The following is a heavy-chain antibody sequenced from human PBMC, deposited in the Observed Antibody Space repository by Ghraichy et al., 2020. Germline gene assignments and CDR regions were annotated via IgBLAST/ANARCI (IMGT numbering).Heavy chain of an antibody. CDR1: GGSISSSSYY. CDR3: ARDLEVRGPFAY. Sequence: SETLSLTCTVSGGSISSSSYYWGWIRQPPGKGLEWIGSIYYSGSTYYNPSLKSRVTISVDTSKNQFSLKLSSVTAADTAVYYCARDLEVRGPFAYWGQGTLVTASS. V-gene: IGHV4-39*07. CDR2: IYYSGST. J-gene: IGHJ4*02. D-gene: IGHD3-10*01.